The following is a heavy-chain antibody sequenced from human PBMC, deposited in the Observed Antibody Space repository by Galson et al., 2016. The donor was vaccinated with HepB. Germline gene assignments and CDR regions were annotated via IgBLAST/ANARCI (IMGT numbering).Heavy chain of an antibody. V-gene: IGHV3-23*01. Sequence: SLRLSCAASGFTFNNYALSWVRQAPGKGLEWVSAISGSGGATFYADSVKGRFTISRDNSNNTLYLQMNSLRAEDTAVYYCAKDPYSSSWYNLFDPWGQGTLVTVSS. CDR1: GFTFNNYA. J-gene: IGHJ5*02. CDR3: AKDPYSSSWYNLFDP. CDR2: ISGSGGAT. D-gene: IGHD6-13*01.